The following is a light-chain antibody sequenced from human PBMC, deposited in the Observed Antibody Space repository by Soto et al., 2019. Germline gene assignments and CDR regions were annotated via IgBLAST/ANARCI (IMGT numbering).Light chain of an antibody. J-gene: IGLJ1*01. Sequence: QSVLTQPASVSGSPGEAIPIYCTGTGSDGGGYNYVSWYQQHPGKGPNLMIYDVTNRPSGVSNRFSGSKSGNTASLTISGLQAEDEADYYCSSYTSSSTLYVFGTGTKVTVL. CDR1: GSDGGGYNY. CDR3: SSYTSSSTLYV. V-gene: IGLV2-14*01. CDR2: DVT.